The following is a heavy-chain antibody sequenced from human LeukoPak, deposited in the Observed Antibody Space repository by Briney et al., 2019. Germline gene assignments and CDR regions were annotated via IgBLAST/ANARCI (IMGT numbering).Heavy chain of an antibody. Sequence: SETQSLTCAVYGGSFSGYYWSWIRQPPGKGLEWIGEINHSGSTNYNPSLKSRVTISVDTSKNQFSLKLSSVTAADTAVYYCARAPAAAGPFLDYWGQGTLVTVSS. CDR3: ARAPAAAGPFLDY. V-gene: IGHV4-34*01. CDR2: INHSGST. CDR1: GGSFSGYY. D-gene: IGHD6-13*01. J-gene: IGHJ4*02.